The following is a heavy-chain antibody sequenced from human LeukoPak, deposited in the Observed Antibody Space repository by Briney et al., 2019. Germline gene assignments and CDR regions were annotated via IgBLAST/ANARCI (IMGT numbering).Heavy chain of an antibody. V-gene: IGHV1-69*05. D-gene: IGHD6-19*01. CDR1: GGTFSSYA. CDR2: IIPIFGTA. CDR3: ARGRNIAVLFDY. J-gene: IGHJ4*02. Sequence: GASVKVSCKASGGTFSSYAISWVRQAPGQGLEWMGGIIPIFGTANYAQKFQGRVTITTDESTSTAYMELSSLRSEDTAVYYCARGRNIAVLFDYWGQGTLVTVSS.